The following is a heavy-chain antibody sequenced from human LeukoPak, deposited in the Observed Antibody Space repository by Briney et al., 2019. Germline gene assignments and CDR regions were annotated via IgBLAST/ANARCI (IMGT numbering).Heavy chain of an antibody. D-gene: IGHD3-10*01. CDR1: GYPFSSYW. Sequence: PGGSLTLSCAGSGYPFSSYWMHWVRQVPGKGLVWVSRINEGGSSTSYAESVRGRFTISRDNAKNTLYLQMNRLRAEDTAIYYCAKLTSASGAYGVDVWGQGTTVTVSS. V-gene: IGHV3-74*01. CDR2: INEGGSST. CDR3: AKLTSASGAYGVDV. J-gene: IGHJ6*02.